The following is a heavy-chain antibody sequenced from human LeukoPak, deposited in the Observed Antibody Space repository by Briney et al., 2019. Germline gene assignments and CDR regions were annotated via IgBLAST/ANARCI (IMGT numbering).Heavy chain of an antibody. V-gene: IGHV4-31*03. Sequence: SDTLSLTCTLAGGSIIIGGYDSGWIRQHPGKGLEWFGYIYYSGSTYYNPSLKSRVTISVDTARNQFSLKTSSLTAAHTTVYYCARERDCCGGSCYLYFDYWGQGTLVTVSS. CDR1: GGSIIIGGYD. CDR2: IYYSGST. J-gene: IGHJ4*02. D-gene: IGHD2-15*01. CDR3: ARERDCCGGSCYLYFDY.